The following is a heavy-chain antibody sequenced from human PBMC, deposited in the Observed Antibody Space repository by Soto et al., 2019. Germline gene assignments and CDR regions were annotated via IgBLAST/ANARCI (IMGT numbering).Heavy chain of an antibody. V-gene: IGHV3-33*01. J-gene: IGHJ6*02. CDR1: GFTFSSYG. CDR3: ARDLATVTPYYYSGMAV. Sequence: GGSLRLSCAASGFTFSSYGMHWVRQAPGKGLEWVAVIWYDGSNKYYADSVKGRFTISRDNSENTLYLQMNSLRAEDTAVYYCARDLATVTPYYYSGMAVGGQGTTVTVSS. D-gene: IGHD4-17*01. CDR2: IWYDGSNK.